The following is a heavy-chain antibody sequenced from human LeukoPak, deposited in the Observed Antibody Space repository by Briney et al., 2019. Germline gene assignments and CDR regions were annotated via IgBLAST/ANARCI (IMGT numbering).Heavy chain of an antibody. CDR3: AKDSYYYGSGSSTYFDY. CDR2: ISWNSGSI. CDR1: GFTFDDYA. J-gene: IGHJ4*02. V-gene: IGHV3-9*01. Sequence: GRSLRLSCAAPGFTFDDYAMHWVRQAPGKGLEWVSGISWNSGSIGYADSVKGRFTISRDNAKNSLYLPMNSLRAEDTALYYCAKDSYYYGSGSSTYFDYWGQGTLVTVSS. D-gene: IGHD3-10*01.